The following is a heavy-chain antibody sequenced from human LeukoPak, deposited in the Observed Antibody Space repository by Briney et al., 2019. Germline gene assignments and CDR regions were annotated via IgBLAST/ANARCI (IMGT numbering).Heavy chain of an antibody. Sequence: SETLSLTCTVSGGSISSSSYYWGWIRQPPGKGLEWIGSIYYSGSTYYNPSLKSRVTISVDTSKNQLSLKLSSVTAADTAVYYCARERSGSEIFARSFDIWGQGTMVTVSS. D-gene: IGHD3-3*01. V-gene: IGHV4-39*07. J-gene: IGHJ3*02. CDR1: GGSISSSSYY. CDR2: IYYSGST. CDR3: ARERSGSEIFARSFDI.